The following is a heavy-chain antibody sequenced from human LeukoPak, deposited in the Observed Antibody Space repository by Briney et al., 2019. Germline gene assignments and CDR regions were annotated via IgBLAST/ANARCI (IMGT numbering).Heavy chain of an antibody. CDR2: IIPIFGTA. CDR1: GGTFSSYA. D-gene: IGHD3-16*01. Sequence: SVKVSCKASGGTFSSYAISWVRQAPGQGLEWMGGIIPIFGTANYAQKFQGRVTITADESTSTAYMELSSLRSDDTAVYYCARDQAPRMITFGGPRRWFDPWGQGTLVTVSS. J-gene: IGHJ5*02. CDR3: ARDQAPRMITFGGPRRWFDP. V-gene: IGHV1-69*13.